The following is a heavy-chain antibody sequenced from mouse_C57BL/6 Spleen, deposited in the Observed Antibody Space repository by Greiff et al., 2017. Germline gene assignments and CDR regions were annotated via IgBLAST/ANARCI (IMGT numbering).Heavy chain of an antibody. D-gene: IGHD1-1*01. V-gene: IGHV1-55*01. J-gene: IGHJ2*01. Sequence: QVQLQQPGAELVKPGASVKMSCKASGYTFTSYWITWVKQRPGQGLEWIGDIYPGSGSTNYNEKFKSKATLTVDTSSSTAYMQLSSLTSEDSAVYYCAPWITTVVATGYLDYWGQGTTLTVSS. CDR2: IYPGSGST. CDR3: APWITTVVATGYLDY. CDR1: GYTFTSYW.